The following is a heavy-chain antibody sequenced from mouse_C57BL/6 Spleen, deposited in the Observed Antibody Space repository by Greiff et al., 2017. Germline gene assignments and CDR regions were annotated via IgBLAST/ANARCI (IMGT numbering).Heavy chain of an antibody. J-gene: IGHJ4*01. CDR1: GYTFTDYE. V-gene: IGHV1-15*01. Sequence: QVQLQQSGAELVRPGASVTLSCKASGYTFTDYEMHWVKQTPVHGLEWIGAIDPETGGTAYNQKFKGKAILTADKSSSTAYMELRSLTSEVSAVYYCTRDSNYAMDYWGQGTSVTVSS. D-gene: IGHD2-5*01. CDR2: IDPETGGT. CDR3: TRDSNYAMDY.